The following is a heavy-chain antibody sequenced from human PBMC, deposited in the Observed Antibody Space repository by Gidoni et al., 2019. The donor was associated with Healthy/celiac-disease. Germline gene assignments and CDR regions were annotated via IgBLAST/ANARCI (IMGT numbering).Heavy chain of an antibody. CDR2: IYYSGST. Sequence: QVQLQESGPGLVTPSQTLSLTCTVSGGTISSGGYYWSWIRQHPGKGLEWIGYIYYSGSTYYNPSLKSRVTISVDTSKNQFSLKLSSVTAADTAVYYCARCRSSGYYSDYWGQGTLVTVSS. J-gene: IGHJ4*02. D-gene: IGHD3-22*01. CDR3: ARCRSSGYYSDY. V-gene: IGHV4-31*03. CDR1: GGTISSGGYY.